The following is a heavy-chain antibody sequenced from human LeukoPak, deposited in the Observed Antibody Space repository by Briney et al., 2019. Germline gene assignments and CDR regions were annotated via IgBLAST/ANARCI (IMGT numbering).Heavy chain of an antibody. J-gene: IGHJ3*02. V-gene: IGHV3-21*01. CDR3: TDSGSQDAFDI. Sequence: KTGGSLRLSCAASGFTFSSYSMNWVRQAPGKGLEWVSSISSSSSYIYYADSVKGRFTISRDNAKNSLYLQMNSLRAEDTAVYYCTDSGSQDAFDIWGQGTMVTVSS. D-gene: IGHD1-26*01. CDR2: ISSSSSYI. CDR1: GFTFSSYS.